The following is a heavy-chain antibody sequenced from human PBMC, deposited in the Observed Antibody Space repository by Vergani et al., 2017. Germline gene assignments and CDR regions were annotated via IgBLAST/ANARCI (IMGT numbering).Heavy chain of an antibody. J-gene: IGHJ4*02. V-gene: IGHV3-7*01. CDR1: GFTFSSHG. Sequence: VQLVESEGGVVQPGRSLTLSCVASGFTFSSHGMHWVRQAPGKGLEWVGNIKQDGSEKYYMDSVKGRFTISRDNAKNSLYLQMNSLRVEDTAVYYCARQLGSSGYRRFDYWGQGTLVTVSS. D-gene: IGHD3-22*01. CDR2: IKQDGSEK. CDR3: ARQLGSSGYRRFDY.